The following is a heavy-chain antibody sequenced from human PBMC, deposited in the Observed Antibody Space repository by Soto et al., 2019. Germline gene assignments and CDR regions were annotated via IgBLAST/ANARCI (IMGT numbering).Heavy chain of an antibody. D-gene: IGHD4-17*01. Sequence: ASVKVSCKASGGTFSSYAISWVRQAPRQGLEWMGWIIANNGNTNYAQKLQGRVTMTTDTSTSTAYMELRSLRSDDTAVYYCARVGVGLTVTTRNWFDPWGQGTLVTVSS. CDR3: ARVGVGLTVTTRNWFDP. CDR1: GGTFSSYA. V-gene: IGHV1-18*01. J-gene: IGHJ5*02. CDR2: IIANNGNT.